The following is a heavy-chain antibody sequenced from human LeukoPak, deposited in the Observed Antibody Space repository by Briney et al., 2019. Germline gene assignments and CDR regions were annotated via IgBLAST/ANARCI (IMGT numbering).Heavy chain of an antibody. CDR1: GFTFSSYS. J-gene: IGHJ4*02. D-gene: IGHD5-12*01. V-gene: IGHV3-48*01. CDR3: ARDPGSGYEEHFDY. Sequence: GGSLRLSCAASGFTFSSYSMNWVRQAPGEGLEWVSYISSLSGTIYYADSVKGRFTISRDNAKNSLYLQMDSLRAEDMAVYYCARDPGSGYEEHFDYWGQGTLVTVSS. CDR2: ISSLSGTI.